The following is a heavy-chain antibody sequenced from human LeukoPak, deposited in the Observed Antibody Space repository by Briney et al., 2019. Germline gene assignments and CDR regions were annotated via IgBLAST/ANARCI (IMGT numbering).Heavy chain of an antibody. J-gene: IGHJ6*03. CDR1: GFTFSSYA. D-gene: IGHD2-2*02. CDR2: ISSNGGST. V-gene: IGHV3-64*01. Sequence: GGSLRLSCAASGFTFSSYAMHWVRQAPGKGLEYVSAISSNGGSTYYANSVKGRFTISRDNSKNTLYLQMGSLRAEDMAVYYCARDGVVVPAAIPDYYYYYMDVWGKGTTVTVSS. CDR3: ARDGVVVPAAIPDYYYYYMDV.